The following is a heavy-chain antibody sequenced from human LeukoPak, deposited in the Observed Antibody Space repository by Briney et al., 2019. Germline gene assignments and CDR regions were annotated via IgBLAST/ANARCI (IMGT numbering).Heavy chain of an antibody. CDR1: GFPFSSYW. J-gene: IGHJ4*02. D-gene: IGHD1-14*01. CDR2: INIDGSNT. Sequence: GGSLRLSCAASGFPFSSYWMHWVRQAPGKGLVWVSRINIDGSNTNYADSVKGRFTISRDNAKNTLYLQMDSLRGEDTAVYYCTRDRSRAEDDWGQGTLVTVSS. V-gene: IGHV3-74*01. CDR3: TRDRSRAEDD.